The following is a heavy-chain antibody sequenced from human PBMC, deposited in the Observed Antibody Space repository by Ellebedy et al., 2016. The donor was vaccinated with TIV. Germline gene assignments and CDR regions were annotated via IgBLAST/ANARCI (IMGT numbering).Heavy chain of an antibody. D-gene: IGHD2-2*01. CDR1: GFTFSTYA. CDR2: ISGSGGST. CDR3: VRGLRYCSSTSCYVYYFDY. Sequence: GESLKISCAASGFTFSTYAMSWVRQAPGKGLEWVSAISGSGGSTYYADSVKGRFTISRDNSKNTLYLQMSSLRAEDTAVYYCVRGLRYCSSTSCYVYYFDYWGQGTLVTVSS. V-gene: IGHV3-23*01. J-gene: IGHJ4*02.